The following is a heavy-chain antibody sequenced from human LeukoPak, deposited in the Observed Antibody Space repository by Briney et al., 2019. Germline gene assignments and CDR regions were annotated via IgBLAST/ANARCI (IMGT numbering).Heavy chain of an antibody. J-gene: IGHJ4*02. CDR2: ISAYNGNT. CDR3: ARDGTYYDSSGYHKVFDY. D-gene: IGHD3-22*01. CDR1: GYTFTSYG. V-gene: IGHV1-18*01. Sequence: ASVKVSCKASGYTFTSYGISLVRQAPGQGLEWMGWISAYNGNTNYAQELQGRVTMTTDRSTSTAYMELRSLRSDDTAVYYCARDGTYYDSSGYHKVFDYWGQGTLVTVSS.